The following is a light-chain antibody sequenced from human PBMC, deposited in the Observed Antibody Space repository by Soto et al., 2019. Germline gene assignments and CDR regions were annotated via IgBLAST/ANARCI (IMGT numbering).Light chain of an antibody. J-gene: IGKJ5*01. Sequence: DIPMTQSPSTLSPSVGDRVTITCRASQSISSWLAWYQQKPGKAPKLLIYKASSLESGVPSRFSGSGSGTEFTLTISSLQPDDFATYYCQQYNTYSITFGQGTRLEIK. CDR2: KAS. CDR1: QSISSW. V-gene: IGKV1-5*03. CDR3: QQYNTYSIT.